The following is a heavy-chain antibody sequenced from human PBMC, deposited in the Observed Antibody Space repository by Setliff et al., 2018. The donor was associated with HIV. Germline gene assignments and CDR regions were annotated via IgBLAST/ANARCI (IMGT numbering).Heavy chain of an antibody. CDR1: GYSFTTYY. J-gene: IGHJ4*02. D-gene: IGHD1-26*01. CDR2: MYTSGGGA. CDR3: ARVEGATATLTD. V-gene: IGHV1-46*01. Sequence: ASVKVSCKTSGYSFTTYYIHWMRQAPGQGLEWVGLMYTSGGGAKYAQKFQGGVTMTRDTSTRTVYMELSSLRSEDTAVYYCARVEGATATLTDWGQGTLVTVSS.